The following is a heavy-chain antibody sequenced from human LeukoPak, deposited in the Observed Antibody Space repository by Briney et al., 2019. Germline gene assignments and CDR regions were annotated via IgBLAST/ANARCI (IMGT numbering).Heavy chain of an antibody. CDR2: INSDGSST. J-gene: IGHJ5*02. Sequence: GEVLKISCAASGFTFSSYWMHWVRQAPGKGLVWVSRINSDGSSTSYADSVKGRFTISRDNAKNTLYLQMNSLRAEDTAVYYCARAYDFWSGATSGIDPWGQGTLVTVSS. D-gene: IGHD3-3*01. V-gene: IGHV3-74*01. CDR1: GFTFSSYW. CDR3: ARAYDFWSGATSGIDP.